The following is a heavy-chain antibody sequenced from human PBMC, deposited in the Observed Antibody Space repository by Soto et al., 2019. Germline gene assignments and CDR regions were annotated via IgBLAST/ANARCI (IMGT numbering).Heavy chain of an antibody. Sequence: QVQLLQSGAEVKKPGASVKVSCTASGYTFSAYLIHWMRQAPGQRPEWMGWINPNSGATNYAQKLQGGVTITRDTSISAAFLALGRLTSDDVAVYYSAREEDSGSHYSSLDVWGQGTLVSVSS. V-gene: IGHV1-2*02. CDR3: AREEDSGSHYSSLDV. CDR2: INPNSGAT. J-gene: IGHJ3*01. CDR1: GYTFSAYL. D-gene: IGHD1-26*01.